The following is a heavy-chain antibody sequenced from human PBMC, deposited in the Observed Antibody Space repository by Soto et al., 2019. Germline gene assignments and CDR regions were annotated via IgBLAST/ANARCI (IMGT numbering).Heavy chain of an antibody. CDR3: ARDLLSWSTEAVSSVY. D-gene: IGHD4-17*01. CDR2: VSPYKGHT. V-gene: IGHV1-18*04. Sequence: QMRLVQSGSEMKRPGASVKVSCEASGYSFSSYGMNWVRQAPGQGPEWMGWVSPYKGHTNFGQKFQGRVTMTTDTSTSTAYMELRSLTSDDTAVYYCARDLLSWSTEAVSSVYWGQGALVTVSS. CDR1: GYSFSSYG. J-gene: IGHJ4*02.